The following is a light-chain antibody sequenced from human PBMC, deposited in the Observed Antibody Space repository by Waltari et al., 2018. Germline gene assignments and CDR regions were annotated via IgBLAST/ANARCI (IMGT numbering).Light chain of an antibody. CDR3: HQYKNWPPWT. CDR1: ENVDTN. V-gene: IGKV3-15*01. J-gene: IGKJ1*01. CDR2: GAS. Sequence: EIVVTQSPATLSLSPGERATPSSSASENVDTNLAGYQQKSRQPPTLLISGASSRATDIPPRFSGSGSGTEFTPSISSLQSEDFAVYYCHQYKNWPPWTFGQGTKVEIK.